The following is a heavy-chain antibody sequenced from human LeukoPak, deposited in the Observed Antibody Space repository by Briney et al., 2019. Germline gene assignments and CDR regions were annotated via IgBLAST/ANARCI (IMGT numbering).Heavy chain of an antibody. D-gene: IGHD4-17*01. J-gene: IGHJ6*04. CDR1: GGSISSYY. CDR2: IYYSGST. Sequence: SETLSLTCTVSGGSISSYYWIWIRQPPGKGLEWIGYIYYSGSTNYNPSLKSRVTISVDTSKNQFSLKLSSVTAADTAVYYCARDNYGDYNYYYGMDVWGKGTTVTVSS. CDR3: ARDNYGDYNYYYGMDV. V-gene: IGHV4-59*01.